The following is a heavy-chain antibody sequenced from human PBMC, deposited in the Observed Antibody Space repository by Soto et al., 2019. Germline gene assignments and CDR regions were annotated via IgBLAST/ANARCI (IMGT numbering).Heavy chain of an antibody. CDR3: AGAAAAGRFDP. D-gene: IGHD6-13*01. J-gene: IGHJ5*02. V-gene: IGHV3-33*01. CDR2: IWYDGSNK. Sequence: GSLRLSCAASGFTFSSYGMHWVRQAPGKGLEWVAVIWYDGSNKYYADSVKGRFTISRDNSKNTLHLQMNSLRVEDTAVYYCAGAAAAGRFDPWGQGTLVTVSS. CDR1: GFTFSSYG.